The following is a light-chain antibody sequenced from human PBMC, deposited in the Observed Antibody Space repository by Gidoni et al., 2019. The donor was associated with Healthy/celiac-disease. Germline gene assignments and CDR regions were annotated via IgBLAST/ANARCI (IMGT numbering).Light chain of an antibody. CDR3: AAWDDSLSGPWV. CDR1: SSNIGSNY. CDR2: SNN. Sequence: QSVLTQPPSASGPPGQRVTISFSGSSSNIGSNYVYWYQQLPGTAPKLLIYSNNQRPSGVPDRFSGSKSGTSASLAISGLRSEDEADYYCAAWDDSLSGPWVFGGGTKLTVL. J-gene: IGLJ3*02. V-gene: IGLV1-47*02.